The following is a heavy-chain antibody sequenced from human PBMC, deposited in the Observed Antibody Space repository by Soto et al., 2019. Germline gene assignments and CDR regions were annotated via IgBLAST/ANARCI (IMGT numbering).Heavy chain of an antibody. CDR1: GYTFTGYF. CDR3: ARDIEADYGGKYDY. CDR2: INPNNGDT. J-gene: IGHJ4*02. V-gene: IGHV1-2*02. Sequence: QVQLVQSGAEVKKPGASVKVSCKASGYTFTGYFLHWVRQAPGQGLEWMGWINPNNGDTNYARKFQGRVTMTRDTSISTAYMELSRLRSDDTAVYFCARDIEADYGGKYDYWGQGTLVTVSS. D-gene: IGHD4-17*01.